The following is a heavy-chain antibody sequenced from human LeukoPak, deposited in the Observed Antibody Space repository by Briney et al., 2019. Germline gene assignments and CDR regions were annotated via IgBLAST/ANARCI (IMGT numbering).Heavy chain of an antibody. CDR1: GGTISSRSYY. V-gene: IGHV4-39*07. Sequence: SETLSLTCTVAGGTISSRSYYWGWIRQPPGKGLEWIGSIYYSGSTNYYPSLNRRITISLDTSKNQFLLKLSSVTAAVTNGEFCARVCNPSVYYFDYWGQGTLVTVSS. J-gene: IGHJ4*02. D-gene: IGHD2-2*01. CDR2: IYYSGST. CDR3: ARVCNPSVYYFDY.